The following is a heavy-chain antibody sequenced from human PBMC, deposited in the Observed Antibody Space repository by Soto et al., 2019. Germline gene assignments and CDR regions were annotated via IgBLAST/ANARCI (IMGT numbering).Heavy chain of an antibody. V-gene: IGHV4-34*01. CDR3: ARGSRFDP. Sequence: QVQLQQWGAGLLKPSETLSLICAVYGGSFSGFYWSWVRQPPGKGLEWIGDINQSGSTNYNPSLKSRVTMLVDTSKNQFSLKLSSVTAADTAVYYCARGSRFDPWGQGTLVTVSS. J-gene: IGHJ5*02. CDR2: INQSGST. CDR1: GGSFSGFY.